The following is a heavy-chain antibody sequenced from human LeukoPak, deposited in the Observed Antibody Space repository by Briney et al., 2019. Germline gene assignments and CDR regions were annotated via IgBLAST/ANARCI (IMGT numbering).Heavy chain of an antibody. CDR3: ARGVTSAWYLRYYFEY. V-gene: IGHV3-7*03. Sequence: PGGSLRLACPASGFIFSSYWTSWVRQVPGKGLEWVANIKQDGTETSYVDSVAGRFTISRENAKNSLFLQMNSLRADDTALYYCARGVTSAWYLRYYFEYWGQGIMVTVSS. J-gene: IGHJ4*02. D-gene: IGHD6-13*01. CDR2: IKQDGTET. CDR1: GFIFSSYW.